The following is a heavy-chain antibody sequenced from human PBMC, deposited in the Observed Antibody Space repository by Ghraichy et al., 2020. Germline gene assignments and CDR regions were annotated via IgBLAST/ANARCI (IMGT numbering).Heavy chain of an antibody. D-gene: IGHD1-14*01. CDR1: GGSISSSSYY. V-gene: IGHV4-39*01. CDR2: IYYSGST. CDR3: ATEDIMDYYYYMDV. J-gene: IGHJ6*03. Sequence: SETLSLTCTVSGGSISSSSYYWGWIRQPPGKGLEWIGSIYYSGSTYYNPSLKSRVTISVDTSKNQFSLKLSSVTAADTAVYYCATEDIMDYYYYMDVWGKGTTVTVSS.